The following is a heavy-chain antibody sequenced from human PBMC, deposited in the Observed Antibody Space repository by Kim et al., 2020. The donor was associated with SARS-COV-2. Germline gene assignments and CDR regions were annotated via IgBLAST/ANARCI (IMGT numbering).Heavy chain of an antibody. V-gene: IGHV3-21*01. D-gene: IGHD3-16*01. CDR1: GFTFSSYS. Sequence: GGSLRLSCAASGFTFSSYSMNWVRQAPGKGLEWVSSISSSSSYIYYADSVKGRFTISRDNAKNSLYLQMNSLRAEDTAVYYCARAMITFVGGDYWGQGTLVTVSS. CDR2: ISSSSSYI. J-gene: IGHJ4*02. CDR3: ARAMITFVGGDY.